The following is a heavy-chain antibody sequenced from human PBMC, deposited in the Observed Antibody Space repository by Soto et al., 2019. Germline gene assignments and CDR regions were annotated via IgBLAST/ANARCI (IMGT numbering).Heavy chain of an antibody. CDR3: ARGQSYGNFDY. CDR1: GYTLTSYD. CDR2: MNPNSGNT. V-gene: IGHV1-8*01. D-gene: IGHD4-17*01. J-gene: IGHJ4*02. Sequence: GASVKVSCKASGYTLTSYDIIWVRQATGQGLEWMGWMNPNSGNTGYAQKLQGRVTMTRNTSISTAYMELSSLKSEDTAVYYCARGQSYGNFDYWGQGTLVTVSS.